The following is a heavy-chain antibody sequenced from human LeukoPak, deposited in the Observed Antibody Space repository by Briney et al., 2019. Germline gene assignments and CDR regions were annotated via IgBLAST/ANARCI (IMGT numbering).Heavy chain of an antibody. CDR1: GASISSYY. CDR3: ARGYPRDILTGPLFDY. CDR2: IYYSGST. Sequence: SETLSLTCTVSGASISSYYWSWIRQPPGKGLEWIGDIYYSGSTNYNPSLKSRVTISVDTSKNQFSLKLSSVTAADTAVYYCARGYPRDILTGPLFDYWGQGTLVIVSS. J-gene: IGHJ4*02. D-gene: IGHD3-9*01. V-gene: IGHV4-59*01.